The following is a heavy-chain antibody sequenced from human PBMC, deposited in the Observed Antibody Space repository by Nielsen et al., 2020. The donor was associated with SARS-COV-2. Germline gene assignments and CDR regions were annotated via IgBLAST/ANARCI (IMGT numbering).Heavy chain of an antibody. J-gene: IGHJ3*02. CDR3: AKDDVVRGDAYDI. CDR1: GFTFNIYA. D-gene: IGHD3-10*01. V-gene: IGHV3-23*01. Sequence: GESLKISCAASGFTFNIYAMAWVRRAPGRGLEWVSGTSASGASTSYADSVKGRFSISRDNSRNTLYLQMNSLRVEDTAIYFCAKDDVVRGDAYDIWGQGTVVTVSS. CDR2: TSASGAST.